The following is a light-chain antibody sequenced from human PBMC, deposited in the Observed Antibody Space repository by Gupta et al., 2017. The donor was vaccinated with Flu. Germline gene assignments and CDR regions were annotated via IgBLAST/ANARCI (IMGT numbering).Light chain of an antibody. CDR2: AAS. CDR1: QSISSY. J-gene: IGKJ2*01. Sequence: DIQMTQPPSHLSALVGDRVTIPCRASQSISSYLNWYQQKPGKAPKLLIYAASSLQSGVPSRFSGSGSGTDFTLTISSLQPEDFATYYCQQSYSTPPDTFGQGTRLEIK. CDR3: QQSYSTPPDT. V-gene: IGKV1-39*01.